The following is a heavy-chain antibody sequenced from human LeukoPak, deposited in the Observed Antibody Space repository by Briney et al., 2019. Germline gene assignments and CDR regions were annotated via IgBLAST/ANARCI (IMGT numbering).Heavy chain of an antibody. CDR2: IGTVADT. CDR1: GFNFNNYD. CDR3: ARAWGGRGRSWGALDF. J-gene: IGHJ4*02. V-gene: IGHV3-13*01. D-gene: IGHD3-16*01. Sequence: PGGSLRLSCAASGFNFNNYDFHWVRQVAGKRLEWVAGIGTVADTFYPDSVMGRFTISRENSKNSFYLQMNSLRAGETAVYYCARAWGGRGRSWGALDFWGQGILVTVSS.